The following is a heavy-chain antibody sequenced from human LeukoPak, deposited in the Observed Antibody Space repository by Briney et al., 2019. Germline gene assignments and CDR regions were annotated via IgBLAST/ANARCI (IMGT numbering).Heavy chain of an antibody. CDR2: IWYDGSNK. D-gene: IGHD3-10*01. Sequence: GGSLRLSCAASGFTFSNYGMHWVRQAPGKGLEWVAAIWYDGSNKYYGDSVKGRFTISRDNSKNTLYLHMNSLRAEDTAVYYCERRGSGSYSVDYWGQGTLVTVSS. J-gene: IGHJ4*02. CDR1: GFTFSNYG. CDR3: ERRGSGSYSVDY. V-gene: IGHV3-33*01.